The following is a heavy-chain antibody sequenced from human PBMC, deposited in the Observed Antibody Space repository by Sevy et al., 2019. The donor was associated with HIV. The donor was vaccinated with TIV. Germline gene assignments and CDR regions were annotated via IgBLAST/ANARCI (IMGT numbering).Heavy chain of an antibody. Sequence: GESLKISCRGSGYTFSNYWIGWVRQMPGKGLEWMGVIYPGDSVTRYSQSFQGQVTMSADKSTSTAYLQWSSLKTSDTAIYYCARYPIVLVPAAEYYFDYWGQGTLVTVSS. D-gene: IGHD2-2*01. J-gene: IGHJ4*02. CDR3: ARYPIVLVPAAEYYFDY. V-gene: IGHV5-51*01. CDR2: IYPGDSVT. CDR1: GYTFSNYW.